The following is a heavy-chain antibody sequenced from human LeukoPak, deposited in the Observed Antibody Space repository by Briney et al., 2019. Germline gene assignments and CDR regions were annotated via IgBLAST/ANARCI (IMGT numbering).Heavy chain of an antibody. J-gene: IGHJ6*02. V-gene: IGHV4-59*01. D-gene: IGHD4-17*01. Sequence: PSETLSLTCTVSGGSISSYYWSWIRQPPGKGLEWIGDIYYTGSTNYNPSLESRVTISVDTSKNQFSLNLSSVTAADTAVYFCARDRPVTTSTYYYVMDVWGQGTTVTVSS. CDR3: ARDRPVTTSTYYYVMDV. CDR1: GGSISSYY. CDR2: IYYTGST.